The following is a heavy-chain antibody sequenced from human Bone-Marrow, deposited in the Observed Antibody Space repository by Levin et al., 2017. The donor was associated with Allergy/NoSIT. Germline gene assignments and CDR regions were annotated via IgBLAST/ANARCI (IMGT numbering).Heavy chain of an antibody. J-gene: IGHJ6*03. CDR1: GGSISSGRYY. CDR3: ARVRLASLYYYSMDV. CDR2: IYTTGST. Sequence: SETLSLTCSVSGGSISSGRYYFTWVRQSAGTGLEWIGRIYTTGSTNYNPSLESRVTISRDTFKKEVYLTLSSVTAADTAVYYCARVRLASLYYYSMDVWGRGTTVIVSS. V-gene: IGHV4-61*02.